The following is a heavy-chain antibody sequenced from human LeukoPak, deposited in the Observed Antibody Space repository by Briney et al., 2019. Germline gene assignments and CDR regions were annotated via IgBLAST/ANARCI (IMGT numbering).Heavy chain of an antibody. CDR3: ARDRTHIRSWYRETY. V-gene: IGHV3-11*01. D-gene: IGHD6-13*01. Sequence: GGSLRLSCEASGFTFRDYYMSWIRQAPGMGLEWVSYISNSGNTIYYADSVKGRFTISRDNAKNSLYLQMNSLRGEDTAVYYCARDRTHIRSWYRETYWGQGTLVTVSS. CDR2: ISNSGNTI. J-gene: IGHJ4*02. CDR1: GFTFRDYY.